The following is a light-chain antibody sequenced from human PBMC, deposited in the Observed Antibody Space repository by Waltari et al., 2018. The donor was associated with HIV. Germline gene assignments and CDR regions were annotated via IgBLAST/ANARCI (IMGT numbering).Light chain of an antibody. CDR1: RSVSSSH. Sequence: EIVLTQSPGTLSLSPGERATLSCRASRSVSSSHLAWYQQKPGQAPMLLLYGASTRATGIPDRFSGSGSGTEFTLTVSRLEPEDFAVYYCQQYDSSPPGTFGQGTKVEIK. J-gene: IGKJ1*01. CDR3: QQYDSSPPGT. V-gene: IGKV3-20*01. CDR2: GAS.